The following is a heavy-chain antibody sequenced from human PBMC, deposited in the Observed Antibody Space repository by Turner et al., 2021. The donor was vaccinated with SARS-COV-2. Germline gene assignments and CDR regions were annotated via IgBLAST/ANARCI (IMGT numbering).Heavy chain of an antibody. J-gene: IGHJ2*01. V-gene: IGHV4-59*01. CDR3: ARGGKDNQKNANWYFDL. CDR1: GDSIQSYY. Sequence: QAQLQESGPGLVMPSETLSLTCSFSGDSIQSYYWAWIRNPPGMGPEWIGDIYSSGSTNYKPTLKSRVTIRTDTYKNQDNLRMKSITAADTAMYFCARGGKDNQKNANWYFDLWGRGIMVTVTS. CDR2: IYSSGST. D-gene: IGHD1-1*01.